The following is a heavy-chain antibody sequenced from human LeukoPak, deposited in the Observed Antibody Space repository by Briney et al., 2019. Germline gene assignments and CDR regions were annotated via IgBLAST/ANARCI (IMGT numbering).Heavy chain of an antibody. Sequence: PGGSLRLSCAASGFTFSSYNMNWVRQAPGKGLEWVSSISSSSSYIYYADSVKGRFTISRDNAKNSLYLQMNSLRAEDTAVYYCARDYYDSGSYPRCFDPWGQGTLVTVSS. J-gene: IGHJ5*02. CDR3: ARDYYDSGSYPRCFDP. CDR2: ISSSSSYI. CDR1: GFTFSSYN. V-gene: IGHV3-21*01. D-gene: IGHD3-10*01.